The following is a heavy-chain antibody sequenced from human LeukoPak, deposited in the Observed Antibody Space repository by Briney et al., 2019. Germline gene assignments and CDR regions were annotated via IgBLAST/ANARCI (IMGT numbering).Heavy chain of an antibody. V-gene: IGHV4-39*07. CDR1: GGSITNDSYF. Sequence: SETLSLTCTVSGGSITNDSYFWGWIRQSPGKGLEWIGSIYYSGTTYYNPSLQGRVTISVDTSENQFSLKLSSVTAADTAVYYCAGRTMVRGDEEDYWGQGTLVTVSS. D-gene: IGHD3-10*01. J-gene: IGHJ4*02. CDR2: IYYSGTT. CDR3: AGRTMVRGDEEDY.